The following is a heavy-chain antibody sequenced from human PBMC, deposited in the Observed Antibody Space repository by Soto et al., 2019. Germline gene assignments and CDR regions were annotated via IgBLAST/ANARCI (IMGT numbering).Heavy chain of an antibody. V-gene: IGHV4-34*01. CDR2: INHSGST. Sequence: PSETLSLTCAVYGGSFSGYYWSWIRQPPGKGLEWIGEINHSGSTNYNPSLKSRVTISVDTSKNQFSLKLSSVTAADTAVYYCARGNIGYCSGGSCPRNFDYWGQGTLVTVSS. CDR1: GGSFSGYY. J-gene: IGHJ4*02. CDR3: ARGNIGYCSGGSCPRNFDY. D-gene: IGHD2-15*01.